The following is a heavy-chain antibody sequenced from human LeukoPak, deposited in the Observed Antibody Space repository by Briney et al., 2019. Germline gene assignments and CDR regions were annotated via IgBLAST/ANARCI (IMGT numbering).Heavy chain of an antibody. V-gene: IGHV1-18*01. Sequence: GASVKVSCKASGYTFTNYGITWVRQAPGQGLEWMGWISAYSGNTNYAQKLQGRVTMTTNISASTAYMELRSLTSDDTAVYYCARDRQGGYWGHGTLVTVSS. CDR1: GYTFTNYG. J-gene: IGHJ4*01. CDR2: ISAYSGNT. CDR3: ARDRQGGY.